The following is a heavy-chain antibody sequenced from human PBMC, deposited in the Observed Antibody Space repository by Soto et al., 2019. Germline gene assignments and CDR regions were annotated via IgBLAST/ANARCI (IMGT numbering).Heavy chain of an antibody. J-gene: IGHJ4*02. CDR3: ARLSPDVKCGGDCGGSIRPPYFLNY. CDR2: IIPRSAKS. Sequence: GASVKVSCKASGDTFSTYSITWMRQAPGRGLEWVGGIIPRSAKSNYAQKFEGRVTITADESTSTAYMELSSLRSEDTAVYYCARLSPDVKCGGDCGGSIRPPYFLNYWGQGTLVTVSS. V-gene: IGHV1-69*13. CDR1: GDTFSTYS. D-gene: IGHD2-21*02.